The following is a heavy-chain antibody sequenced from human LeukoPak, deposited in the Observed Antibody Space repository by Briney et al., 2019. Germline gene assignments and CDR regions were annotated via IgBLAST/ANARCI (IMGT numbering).Heavy chain of an antibody. J-gene: IGHJ4*02. Sequence: QPGGSLRLFCGASGFTFSSYEMNWVRQAPGKGLEWVSYISSSGTTIYYADAVKGRFTISRDNAKNSLYLQMNSLRAEDTAVYYCARRWGDSSSPLDSWGQGTLVTVSS. D-gene: IGHD3-22*01. CDR2: ISSSGTTI. CDR1: GFTFSSYE. CDR3: ARRWGDSSSPLDS. V-gene: IGHV3-48*03.